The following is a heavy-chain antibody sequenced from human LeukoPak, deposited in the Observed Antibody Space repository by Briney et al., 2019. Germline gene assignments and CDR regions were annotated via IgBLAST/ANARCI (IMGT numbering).Heavy chain of an antibody. J-gene: IGHJ5*02. Sequence: VASVKVSCKASGYTFTSYYMHWVRQAPGQGLEWMGIINPSGGSTSYAQKFQGRVTMTRDTSTSTVYMELSSLRSEGTAVYYCARAPRYCSSTSCQGWFDPWGQGTLVTVSS. D-gene: IGHD2-2*01. CDR1: GYTFTSYY. CDR2: INPSGGST. V-gene: IGHV1-46*01. CDR3: ARAPRYCSSTSCQGWFDP.